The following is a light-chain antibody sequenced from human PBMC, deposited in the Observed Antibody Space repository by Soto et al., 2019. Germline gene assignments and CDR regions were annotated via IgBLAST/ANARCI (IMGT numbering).Light chain of an antibody. J-gene: IGLJ2*01. CDR1: SSDLGYYNR. CDR2: EVS. CDR3: SSYTPNTFVI. Sequence: QSALTQPPSVSGSPGQSVTISCTGTSSDLGYYNRVSWYQQPPGTAPKLIIYEVSNRPSVVPDRFSGSKSGNTASLTISGLQTEDEAEYYCSSYTPNTFVILGGGTTLTVL. V-gene: IGLV2-18*02.